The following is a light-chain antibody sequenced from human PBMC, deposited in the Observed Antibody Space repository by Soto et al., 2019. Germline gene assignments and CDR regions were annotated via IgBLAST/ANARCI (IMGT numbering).Light chain of an antibody. CDR1: YIGDTS. Sequence: SYELTQPPSLSVAPGQTARISCGGDYIGDTSVHWYQQKPGQAPVVVISYDSDRPSGIPERFSGSNSANTATLTISRVEVGDEADYFCQVWDTSGDPVVFGGGTKLTVL. CDR2: YDS. CDR3: QVWDTSGDPVV. J-gene: IGLJ2*01. V-gene: IGLV3-21*02.